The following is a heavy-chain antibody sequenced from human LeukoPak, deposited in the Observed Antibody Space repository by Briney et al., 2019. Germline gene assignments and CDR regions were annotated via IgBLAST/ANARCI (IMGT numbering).Heavy chain of an antibody. CDR3: ARDPDWNYSGWFDP. CDR2: IYTSGGT. CDR1: GGSISSYY. Sequence: SETLSLTCTVSGGSISSYYWSWIRQPAGKGLEWIGRIYTSGGTNYNPSLKSRVTMSVDTSKNQFSLKLSSVTAADTAVYYCARDPDWNYSGWFDPWGQGTLVTVSS. D-gene: IGHD1-7*01. J-gene: IGHJ5*02. V-gene: IGHV4-4*07.